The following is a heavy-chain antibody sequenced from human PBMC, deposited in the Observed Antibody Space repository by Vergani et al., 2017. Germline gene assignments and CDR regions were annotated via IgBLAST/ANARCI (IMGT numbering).Heavy chain of an antibody. CDR3: ARARFKLEARIDNLPYYYYYYMDV. J-gene: IGHJ6*03. V-gene: IGHV3-30*03. D-gene: IGHD1-1*01. Sequence: QVQLVESGGGVVQPGRSLRLSCAASGFTFSSYGMHWVRQAPGKGLEWVAVISYDGSNKYYADSVKGRFTISRDNSKNTLYLQMNSLRAEDTAVYYCARARFKLEARIDNLPYYYYYYMDVWGKGP. CDR1: GFTFSSYG. CDR2: ISYDGSNK.